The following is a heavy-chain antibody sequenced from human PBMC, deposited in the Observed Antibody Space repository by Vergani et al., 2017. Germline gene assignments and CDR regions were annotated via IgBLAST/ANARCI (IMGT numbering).Heavy chain of an antibody. CDR1: GGSVNSGSYY. J-gene: IGHJ4*02. V-gene: IGHV4-61*10. D-gene: IGHD5-24*01. CDR3: ARGGWATVDY. Sequence: QVQLQESGPGLVKPSETLSLTCTVSGGSVNSGSYYWSWIRQPAGKGLEWIGDIYCIGSTNYHHALKSRVTISVDTSKNQFSLKLSPVTAADTAVYYCARGGWATVDYWGQGTLVTVSS. CDR2: IYCIGST.